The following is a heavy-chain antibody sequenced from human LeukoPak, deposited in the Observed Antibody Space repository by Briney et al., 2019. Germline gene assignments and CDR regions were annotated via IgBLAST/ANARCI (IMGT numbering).Heavy chain of an antibody. Sequence: SGGSLRLSCAASGFTFSSYSMNWVRQAPGKGLEWVSAISGSGGSTYYADSVKGRFTISRDNSKNTLYLQMNSLRAEDTAVYYCAKEETTAPRTFDYWGQGTLVTVSS. CDR3: AKEETTAPRTFDY. CDR2: ISGSGGST. D-gene: IGHD4-11*01. CDR1: GFTFSSYS. J-gene: IGHJ4*02. V-gene: IGHV3-23*01.